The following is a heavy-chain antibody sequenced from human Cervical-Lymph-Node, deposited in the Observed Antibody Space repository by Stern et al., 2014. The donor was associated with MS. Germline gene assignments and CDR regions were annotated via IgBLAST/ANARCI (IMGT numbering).Heavy chain of an antibody. J-gene: IGHJ6*02. CDR2: IIPVFDTA. CDR3: ARVRAAGSSLDIAKERAFYYGMDV. Sequence: QVQLVQSGAEVRKAGSSVKVSCKVSGGTVRRNAISWVRQAPGQGLEWMGGIIPVFDTANYAQKFQGRISITADESTSTAYMELTSLRSEDTAVYYCARVRAAGSSLDIAKERAFYYGMDVWGQGTTVTVSS. CDR1: GGTVRRNA. V-gene: IGHV1-69*01. D-gene: IGHD2-15*01.